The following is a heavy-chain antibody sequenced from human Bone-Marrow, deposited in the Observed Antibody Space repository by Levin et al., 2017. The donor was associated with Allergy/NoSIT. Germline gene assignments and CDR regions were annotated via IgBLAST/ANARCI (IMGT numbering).Heavy chain of an antibody. CDR3: ARGGPDGAFDI. Sequence: PSETLSLTCAVYGGSFSGYYWSWIRQPPGKGLEWIGEINHSGSTNYNPSLKSRVTISVDTSKNQFSLKLSSVTAADTAVYYCARGGPDGAFDIWGQGTMVTVSS. D-gene: IGHD1-14*01. CDR2: INHSGST. J-gene: IGHJ3*02. V-gene: IGHV4-34*01. CDR1: GGSFSGYY.